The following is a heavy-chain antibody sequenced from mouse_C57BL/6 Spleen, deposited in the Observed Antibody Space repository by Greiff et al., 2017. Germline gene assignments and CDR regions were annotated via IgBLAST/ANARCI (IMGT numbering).Heavy chain of an antibody. CDR3: ARRGYGDYDPHWYFDV. J-gene: IGHJ1*03. V-gene: IGHV1-69*01. Sequence: QVQLQQPGAELVMPGASVKLSCKASGYTFTSYWMHWVKQRPGQGLEWIGEIDPSDSYTNYNQKFKGKFTLTVDKSSSTAYMQLSSLTSEDSAVYYSARRGYGDYDPHWYFDVWGTGTTVTVSS. CDR2: IDPSDSYT. D-gene: IGHD2-13*01. CDR1: GYTFTSYW.